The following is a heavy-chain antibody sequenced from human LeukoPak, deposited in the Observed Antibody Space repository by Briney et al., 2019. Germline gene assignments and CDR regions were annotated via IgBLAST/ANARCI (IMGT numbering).Heavy chain of an antibody. Sequence: SETLSLTCTVSGGSISSHYWSWIRQPPGKGLEWIGYIYYSGSTNYNPSLKSRATISVDTSKNQFSLKLTSVTAADTAVYYCGRAYVTWIDPWGQGTLVTVSS. CDR2: IYYSGST. J-gene: IGHJ5*02. V-gene: IGHV4-59*11. D-gene: IGHD2-21*02. CDR3: GRAYVTWIDP. CDR1: GGSISSHY.